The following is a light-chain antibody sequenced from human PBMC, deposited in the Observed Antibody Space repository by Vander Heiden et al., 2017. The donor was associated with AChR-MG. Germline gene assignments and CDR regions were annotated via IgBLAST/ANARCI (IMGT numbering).Light chain of an antibody. CDR2: DVT. J-gene: IGLJ2*01. Sequence: HSAPTHPASVSGSPGQSVTTSCTGATSDIDDYRYVSWYQQHPGKAPKRIIYDVTKRPSGVSERFSGSKSGNTASLTISGVQSEDEAIYYCTSYTSGKSPSVVFGRGTKLTVV. V-gene: IGLV2-14*03. CDR3: TSYTSGKSPSVV. CDR1: TSDIDDYRY.